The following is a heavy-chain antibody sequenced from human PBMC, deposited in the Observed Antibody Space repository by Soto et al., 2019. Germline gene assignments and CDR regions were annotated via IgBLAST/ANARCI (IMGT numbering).Heavy chain of an antibody. Sequence: ASVKFSCKAPGDTFTSYYLNWVRQAPGQGLEWMGVINPHGGSTKYAQKFQGRITMTRDTSRSTVYMELSSLRSDDTAIYYCARSSGGNFGIIIEGSNWFEPWGKGTLVTVSS. CDR3: ARSSGGNFGIIIEGSNWFEP. CDR2: INPHGGST. V-gene: IGHV1-46*01. J-gene: IGHJ5*02. D-gene: IGHD3-3*01. CDR1: GDTFTSYY.